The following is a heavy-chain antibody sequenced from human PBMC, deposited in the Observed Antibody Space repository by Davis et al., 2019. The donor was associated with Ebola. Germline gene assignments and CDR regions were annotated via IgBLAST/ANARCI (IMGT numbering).Heavy chain of an antibody. CDR1: GYTFTSYY. Sequence: ASVKVSCKASGYTFTSYYMHWVRQAPGQGLEWMGIINPSGGSTNYAQKFQGRVTMTSDTSTSTVYLDLSSLRSEDTAVYYCARGLLGDNWFDPWGQGTLVTVSS. D-gene: IGHD3-16*01. V-gene: IGHV1-46*01. CDR3: ARGLLGDNWFDP. J-gene: IGHJ5*02. CDR2: INPSGGST.